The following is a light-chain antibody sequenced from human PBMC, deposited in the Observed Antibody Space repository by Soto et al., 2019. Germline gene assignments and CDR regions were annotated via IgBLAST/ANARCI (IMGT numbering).Light chain of an antibody. J-gene: IGLJ2*01. CDR1: SGHSSYI. Sequence: QAVVTQSSSASASLGSSVKLTCALSSGHSSYIIAWHQQQPGKAPRYLMKLEDTGIYNKGSGVPDRFSGSSSGADRYLTISNLQFEDEADYYCETWDRNTVVFGGGTQLTVL. CDR3: ETWDRNTVV. CDR2: LEDTGIY. V-gene: IGLV4-60*02.